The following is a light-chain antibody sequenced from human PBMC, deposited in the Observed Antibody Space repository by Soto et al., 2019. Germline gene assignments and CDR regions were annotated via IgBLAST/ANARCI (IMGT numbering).Light chain of an antibody. CDR2: GAS. V-gene: IGKV3-20*01. J-gene: IGKJ1*01. Sequence: EIVLTQSPGTLSLSQGERATLSCRASQSVSSSNLAWYQQRPGQAPRLLIYGASSRATGIPVRFSGSGSGTDFTLTINGLEPEDFAVFFCQHYGRSRWTFGQGTKLEIK. CDR3: QHYGRSRWT. CDR1: QSVSSSN.